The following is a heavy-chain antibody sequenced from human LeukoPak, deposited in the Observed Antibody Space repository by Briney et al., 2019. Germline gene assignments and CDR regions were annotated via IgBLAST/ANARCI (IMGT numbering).Heavy chain of an antibody. CDR1: GGSFSGYY. V-gene: IGHV4-34*01. CDR2: INHSGST. CDR3: ASEQYSSSDTNWFDP. Sequence: PSETLSLTCAVYGGSFSGYYWSWIRQPPGKGLEWIGEINHSGSTNYNPSLKSRVTISVDTSKNQFSLKLSSVTAADTAVYYCASEQYSSSDTNWFDPWGQGTLVTVSS. D-gene: IGHD6-13*01. J-gene: IGHJ5*02.